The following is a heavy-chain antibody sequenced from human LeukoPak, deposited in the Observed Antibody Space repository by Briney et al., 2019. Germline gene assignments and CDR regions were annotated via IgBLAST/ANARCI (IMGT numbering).Heavy chain of an antibody. CDR3: ARWKDTSGYYYYFDY. J-gene: IGHJ4*02. CDR2: INHSGST. Sequence: SETLSLTCTVSGYSISSGHYWGWIRQPPGKGLEWIGSINHSGSTYYNPSLKSRVTISVDTSKNQFSLKLSSVTAADTAVYYCARWKDTSGYYYYFDYWGQGSLVTVSS. V-gene: IGHV4-38-2*02. D-gene: IGHD3-22*01. CDR1: GYSISSGHY.